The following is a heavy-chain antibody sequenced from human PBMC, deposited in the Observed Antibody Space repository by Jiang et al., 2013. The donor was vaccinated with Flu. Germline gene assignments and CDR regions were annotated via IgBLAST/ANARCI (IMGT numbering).Heavy chain of an antibody. Sequence: GAEVKKPGASVKVSCKASGYVFTGFYIHWVRQAPGQGLEWMGIINPTSGRASYTQKFQGRVTMTSDTSTRTVYMELSSLRSEDTAIYYCARDNEYLETNWFDPWGQGTLVTVSS. CDR1: GYVFTGFY. CDR2: INPTSGRA. D-gene: IGHD2/OR15-2a*01. CDR3: ARDNEYLETNWFDP. V-gene: IGHV1-46*01. J-gene: IGHJ5*02.